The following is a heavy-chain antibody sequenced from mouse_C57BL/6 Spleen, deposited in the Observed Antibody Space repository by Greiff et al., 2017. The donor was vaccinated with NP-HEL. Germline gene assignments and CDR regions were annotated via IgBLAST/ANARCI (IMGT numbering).Heavy chain of an antibody. Sequence: EVKLVESGGGLVKPGGSLKLSCAASGFTFSSYAMSWVRQTPEKRLEWVATISDGGSYTYYPANVKGRFTISRDNAKNNLYLQMSDLKSEDTAMYYCARDGGDYDVAYFDYWGQGTTLTVSS. J-gene: IGHJ2*01. CDR1: GFTFSSYA. CDR3: ARDGGDYDVAYFDY. CDR2: ISDGGSYT. V-gene: IGHV5-4*03. D-gene: IGHD2-4*01.